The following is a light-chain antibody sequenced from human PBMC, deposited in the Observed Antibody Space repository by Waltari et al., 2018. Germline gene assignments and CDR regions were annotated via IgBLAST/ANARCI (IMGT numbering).Light chain of an antibody. J-gene: IGKJ4*01. V-gene: IGKV4-1*01. CDR1: KSLLYSSNNKNS. CDR2: WAS. CDR3: QQYYSTPLT. Sequence: DIVMTQSPDSLAVSLGARATIDCKSNKSLLYSSNNKNSLAWYQQKPGQPPKLLIYWASSRESGVPDRFSASGSGTDFTLTISSLQAEDVAVYYCQQYYSTPLTFGGGTKVEIK.